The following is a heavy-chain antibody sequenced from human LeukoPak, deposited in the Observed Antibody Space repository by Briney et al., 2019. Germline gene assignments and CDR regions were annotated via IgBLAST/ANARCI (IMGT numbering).Heavy chain of an antibody. CDR1: GYTFTSYY. CDR3: ARTSRGSVWKNWFDP. Sequence: ASVKVSCKASGYTFTSYYMHWVRQAPGQGLEWMGIINPSGGSTSYAQKFQGGVTMTRDTSTSTVYMELSSLRSEDTAVYYCARTSRGSVWKNWFDPWGQGTLVTVSS. V-gene: IGHV1-46*01. CDR2: INPSGGST. J-gene: IGHJ5*02. D-gene: IGHD3-10*01.